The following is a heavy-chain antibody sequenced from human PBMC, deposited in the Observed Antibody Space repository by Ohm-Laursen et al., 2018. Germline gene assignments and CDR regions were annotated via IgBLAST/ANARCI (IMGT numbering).Heavy chain of an antibody. Sequence: SLRLSCAASGFTFSSYWMSWVRQAPGKGLEWVANIKQDGSEKYYVDSVKGRFTISRDNSKNMLYLQMNSLRVDDTAVYFCARASIPIAAPPDYWGQGTLVTVSS. CDR3: ARASIPIAAPPDY. CDR1: GFTFSSYW. CDR2: IKQDGSEK. J-gene: IGHJ4*02. V-gene: IGHV3-7*01. D-gene: IGHD6-6*01.